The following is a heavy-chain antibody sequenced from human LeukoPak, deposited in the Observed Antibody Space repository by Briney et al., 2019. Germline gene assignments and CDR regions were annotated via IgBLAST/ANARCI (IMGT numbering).Heavy chain of an antibody. V-gene: IGHV3-23*01. J-gene: IGHJ5*02. D-gene: IGHD3-10*01. CDR2: ICDSGGTT. CDR1: GVTFRTDA. CDR3: AKDLMRVRWFGES. Sequence: GGSLRLSCVASGVTFRTDAICTVPDAPGEGRWRGSHICDSGGTTYYVDSVKRRFTLSRDKAKNSLYLQMTSRRAEDTAVYYCAKDLMRVRWFGESWGQGTLVTVSS.